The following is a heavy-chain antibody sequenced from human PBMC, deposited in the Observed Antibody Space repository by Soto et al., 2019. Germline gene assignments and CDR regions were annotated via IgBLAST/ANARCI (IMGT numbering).Heavy chain of an antibody. CDR2: IYYSGST. V-gene: IGHV4-39*01. J-gene: IGHJ4*02. Sequence: QLQLQESGPGLVKPSETLSLTCTVSGGSISSSSYYWGWIRQPPGKGLEWIGSIYYSGSTYYNPSLESRVTISVDTSKNQFPLKLSSVIAADTAVYYCARPYARYESSVYDYWGQGTLVTVSS. CDR3: ARPYARYESSVYDY. D-gene: IGHD3-22*01. CDR1: GGSISSSSYY.